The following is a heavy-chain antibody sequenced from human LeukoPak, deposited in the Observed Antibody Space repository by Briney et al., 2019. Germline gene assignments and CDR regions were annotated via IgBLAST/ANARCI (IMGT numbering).Heavy chain of an antibody. CDR2: TGNKANSYTT. Sequence: GGSLRLSCAASGSTFSDHYMDWVRQAPGKGLEWVGRTGNKANSYTTEYAASVKGRFIISRDDSRNSLYLQMNSLKTEDTALYYCTRGYSSVSIYAFDIWGQGTMVTVSS. J-gene: IGHJ3*02. D-gene: IGHD6-13*01. CDR1: GSTFSDHY. CDR3: TRGYSSVSIYAFDI. V-gene: IGHV3-72*01.